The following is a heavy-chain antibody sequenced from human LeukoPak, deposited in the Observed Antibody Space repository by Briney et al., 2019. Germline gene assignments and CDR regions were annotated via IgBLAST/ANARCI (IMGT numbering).Heavy chain of an antibody. CDR3: LRGHYDEY. CDR1: GFTCNNPW. D-gene: IGHD4-17*01. V-gene: IGHV3-7*01. J-gene: IGHJ4*02. CDR2: ITGDGSEK. Sequence: PGGSLRVSCAASGFTCNNPWMSWVRQAPGRGLELVVHITGDGSEKYSVASVKARSTLSRDNAKNSLYLQMNSLRASDTAIYYCLRGHYDEYRGQGTLVTVSS.